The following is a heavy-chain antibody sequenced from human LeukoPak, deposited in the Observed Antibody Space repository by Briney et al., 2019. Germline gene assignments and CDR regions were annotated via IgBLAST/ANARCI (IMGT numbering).Heavy chain of an antibody. CDR3: ARVQVYYDILTGYLYYFDY. CDR2: ISSSSSYI. Sequence: PGGSLRLSCAASGFTFSSYSMNWVRQAPGKGLEWVPSISSSSSYIYYADSVKGRFTISRDNAKNSLYLQMNSLRAEDTAVYYCARVQVYYDILTGYLYYFDYWGQGTLVTVSS. CDR1: GFTFSSYS. V-gene: IGHV3-21*01. D-gene: IGHD3-9*01. J-gene: IGHJ4*02.